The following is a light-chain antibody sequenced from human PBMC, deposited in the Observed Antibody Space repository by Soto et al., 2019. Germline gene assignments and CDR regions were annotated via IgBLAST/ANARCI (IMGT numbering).Light chain of an antibody. Sequence: QSALAQPASVSGSPGQSITIACTGTTSDVGSYNYVSWYQQYPGKPPKVVIYDVANRPSGVSNRFSGSKSGNTASLTISGLQAEDEADYSCRAYTNSGDVFGTGTKVTVL. J-gene: IGLJ1*01. V-gene: IGLV2-14*03. CDR2: DVA. CDR3: RAYTNSGDV. CDR1: TSDVGSYNY.